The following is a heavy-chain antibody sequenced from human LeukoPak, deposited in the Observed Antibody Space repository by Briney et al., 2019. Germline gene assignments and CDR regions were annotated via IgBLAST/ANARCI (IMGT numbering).Heavy chain of an antibody. CDR3: AKQPLDFWSGYFDS. J-gene: IGHJ4*01. D-gene: IGHD3-3*01. V-gene: IGHV3-11*01. CDR1: GFTFSDYY. CDR2: ISIMGSTI. Sequence: PGGSLRLSCAASGFTFSDYYMSWIRQAPGKGLEWVSYISIMGSTIYYADSVKGRFTISRDNAKNSLYLQMNRLRAEDTAVYSCAKQPLDFWSGYFDSWGPKALVTVSS.